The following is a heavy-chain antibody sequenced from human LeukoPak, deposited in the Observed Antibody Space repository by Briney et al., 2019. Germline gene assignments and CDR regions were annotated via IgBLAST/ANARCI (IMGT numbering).Heavy chain of an antibody. D-gene: IGHD3-3*01. J-gene: IGHJ6*03. V-gene: IGHV4-34*01. CDR2: INHSGST. Sequence: SETLSLTCAVYGGSFSGYYWSWIRQPPGKGLEWIGEINHSGSTNYNPSLKSRVTISVDTSKNQFSLKLSSVTAADTAVYYCARVTIFGVVIIRHYYYYMDVWGKGTTVTVSS. CDR3: ARVTIFGVVIIRHYYYYMDV. CDR1: GGSFSGYY.